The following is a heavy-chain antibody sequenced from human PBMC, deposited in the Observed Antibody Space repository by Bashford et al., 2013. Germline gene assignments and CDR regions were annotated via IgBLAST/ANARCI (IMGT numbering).Heavy chain of an antibody. CDR2: IYYSGKS. CDR3: ARHLRIPAAGTIFDY. V-gene: IGHV4-39*01. J-gene: IGHJ4*02. D-gene: IGHD6-13*01. CDR1: GGSISSSSYY. Sequence: SETLSLTCTVSGGSISSSSYYWGWIRQPPGKGLEWIESIYYSGKSYYNPSLKSRVTISVDTSKNQFSLKLSSVTAADTAVYYCARHLRIPAAGTIFDYWGPGNPGHRLL.